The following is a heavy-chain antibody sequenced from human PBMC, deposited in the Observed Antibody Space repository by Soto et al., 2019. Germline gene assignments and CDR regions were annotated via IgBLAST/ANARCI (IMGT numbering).Heavy chain of an antibody. CDR3: ARVSGYYLPDY. CDR1: GYTFTNYA. V-gene: IGHV1-3*05. Sequence: QVQLVQSGAEEKKPGASVKVSCKASGYTFTNYAMHWVRQAPGQRLEWMGWINAGNGNTKYSQKFRGRVTITRDTSASTAYMELSSRRSEDTAVYYCARVSGYYLPDYWGQGTLVTVSS. J-gene: IGHJ4*02. D-gene: IGHD5-12*01. CDR2: INAGNGNT.